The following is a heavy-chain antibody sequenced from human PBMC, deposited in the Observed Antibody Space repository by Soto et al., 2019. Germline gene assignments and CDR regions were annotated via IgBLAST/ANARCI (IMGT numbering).Heavy chain of an antibody. Sequence: ASVKVSCKASGYTFTSYYMHWVRQAPGQGLEWMGIINPSGGSTSYAQKFQGRVTMTRDTSTSTVYMELSSLRSEDTAVYYCARDTDPLGTSYYGMDVWGQGTTVTVSS. D-gene: IGHD1-1*01. V-gene: IGHV1-46*01. CDR3: ARDTDPLGTSYYGMDV. CDR1: GYTFTSYY. J-gene: IGHJ6*02. CDR2: INPSGGST.